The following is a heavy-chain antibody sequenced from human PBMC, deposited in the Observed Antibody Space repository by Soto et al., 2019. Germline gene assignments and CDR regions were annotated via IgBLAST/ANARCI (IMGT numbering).Heavy chain of an antibody. V-gene: IGHV5-51*01. CDR1: GYSFTSYW. Sequence: RGESLKISCKGSGYSFTSYWIGWVRQMPGKGLEWMGIIYPGDSDTRYSPSFQGQVTISADKSISTAYLQWSSLKASDTAMYYCARVGSSTSSEGSPYYYYGMDVWGQGTTVTVSS. J-gene: IGHJ6*02. CDR2: IYPGDSDT. D-gene: IGHD2-2*01. CDR3: ARVGSSTSSEGSPYYYYGMDV.